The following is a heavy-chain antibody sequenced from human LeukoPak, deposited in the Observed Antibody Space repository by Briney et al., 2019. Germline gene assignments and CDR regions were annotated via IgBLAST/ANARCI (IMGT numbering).Heavy chain of an antibody. Sequence: PSETLSLTCIVSGYSISSGYYWGWIRQPPGKGLEWIGSIYYSGSTYYNPSLKSRVTISVDTSKNQFSLKLSSVTAADTAVYYCARVSGYSYGTFDYWGQGTLVTVSS. D-gene: IGHD5-18*01. CDR1: GYSISSGYY. CDR3: ARVSGYSYGTFDY. CDR2: IYYSGST. J-gene: IGHJ4*02. V-gene: IGHV4-38-2*02.